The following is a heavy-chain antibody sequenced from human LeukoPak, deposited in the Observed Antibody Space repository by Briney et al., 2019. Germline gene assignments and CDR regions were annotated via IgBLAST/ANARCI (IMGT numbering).Heavy chain of an antibody. CDR3: ATQPPGYFPYMDV. CDR2: VVVGSGKT. CDR1: GITFSTSA. V-gene: IGHV1-58*02. J-gene: IGHJ6*03. Sequence: SVTVSCKASGITFSTSAIQWVRQARGQRLEWIGWVVVGSGKTKYAQKFQERVTITTDMSTSTVYMDLRALRYDDTAVYFCATQPPGYFPYMDVWGKGATITVS. D-gene: IGHD1-26*01.